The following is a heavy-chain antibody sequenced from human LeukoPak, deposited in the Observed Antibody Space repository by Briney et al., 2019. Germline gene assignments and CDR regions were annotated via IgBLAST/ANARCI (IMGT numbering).Heavy chain of an antibody. CDR2: INPNSGGT. CDR1: GYTFTGYY. Sequence: GASVKVSCKASGYTFTGYYMHWVRQAPGQGLEWMGRINPNSGGTNYAQKFQGRVTMTRDTSISTAYMELSRLRSDDTAVYYCATLGGWIQLGSLSHNFDYWGLGTLVTVSS. V-gene: IGHV1-2*06. D-gene: IGHD5-18*01. J-gene: IGHJ4*02. CDR3: ATLGGWIQLGSLSHNFDY.